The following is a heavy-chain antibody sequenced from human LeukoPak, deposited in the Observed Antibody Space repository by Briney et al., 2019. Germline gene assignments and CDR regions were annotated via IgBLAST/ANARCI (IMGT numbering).Heavy chain of an antibody. CDR2: IRSKTNGGTT. CDR3: TTAGYSSSWYRI. D-gene: IGHD6-13*01. V-gene: IGHV3-15*01. CDR1: GFTFSNAW. Sequence: GGSLRLSCTASGFTFSNAWMSWVRQAPGKGLEWLGHIRSKTNGGTTDYAAPVKGRFTISRDDSKLTVYLQMNSLKTEDTAVYHCTTAGYSSSWYRIWGQGTLVTVSS. J-gene: IGHJ4*02.